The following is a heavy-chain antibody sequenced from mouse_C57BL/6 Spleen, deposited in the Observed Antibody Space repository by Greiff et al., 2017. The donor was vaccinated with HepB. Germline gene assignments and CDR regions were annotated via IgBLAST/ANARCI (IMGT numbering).Heavy chain of an antibody. CDR1: GYSITSGYD. V-gene: IGHV3-1*01. J-gene: IGHJ4*01. CDR3: ARGPLHYYGSSYEDYYAMDY. Sequence: DVKLQESGPGMVKPSQSLSLTCTVTGYSITSGYDWHWIRHFPGNKLEWMGYISYSGSTNYNPSLKSRISITHDTSKNHFFLKLNSVTTEDTATYYCARGPLHYYGSSYEDYYAMDYWGQGTSVTVSS. D-gene: IGHD1-1*01. CDR2: ISYSGST.